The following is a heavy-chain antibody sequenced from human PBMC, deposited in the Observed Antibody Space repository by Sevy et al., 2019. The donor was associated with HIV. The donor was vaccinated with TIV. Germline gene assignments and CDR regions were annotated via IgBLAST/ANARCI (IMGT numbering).Heavy chain of an antibody. D-gene: IGHD6-13*01. CDR1: GFTFSNYA. CDR2: ISASGGTT. Sequence: GGSLRLSCAGSGFTFSNYAMSWVRQAPGKGLEWVSAISASGGTTFFADSVKGRFTISRDNSKNTMYLQMNSLRVEDTAVYYCAKSPSSPGSSSTWATFDYWGQGTLVTVSS. J-gene: IGHJ4*02. CDR3: AKSPSSPGSSSTWATFDY. V-gene: IGHV3-23*01.